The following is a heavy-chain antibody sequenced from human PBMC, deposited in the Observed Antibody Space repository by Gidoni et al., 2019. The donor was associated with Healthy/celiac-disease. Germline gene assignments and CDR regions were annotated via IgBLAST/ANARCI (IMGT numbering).Heavy chain of an antibody. CDR2: ISYDGSNK. J-gene: IGHJ4*02. V-gene: IGHV3-30*18. CDR1: GFPFSSYG. Sequence: QVQLVESGGGVVQPGRSLRLSCAASGFPFSSYGMHWVRQAPGKGLEWVAVISYDGSNKYYADSVKGRFTISRDNSKNTLYLQTNSLRAEDTAVYYCAKVGSLERFGELLLPSDYWGQGTLVTVSS. D-gene: IGHD3-10*01. CDR3: AKVGSLERFGELLLPSDY.